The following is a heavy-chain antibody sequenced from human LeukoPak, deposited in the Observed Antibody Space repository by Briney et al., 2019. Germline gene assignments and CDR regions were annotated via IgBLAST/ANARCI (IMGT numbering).Heavy chain of an antibody. CDR3: ASRIVGATTFDY. CDR2: IIPIFGTA. J-gene: IGHJ4*02. Sequence: GSSVEVSCKASGGTFSSYAISWVRQAPGQGLEWMGGIIPIFGTANYAQKFQGRVTITADESTSTAYMELSSLRSEDTAVYYCASRIVGATTFDYWGQGTLVTVSS. D-gene: IGHD1-26*01. V-gene: IGHV1-69*01. CDR1: GGTFSSYA.